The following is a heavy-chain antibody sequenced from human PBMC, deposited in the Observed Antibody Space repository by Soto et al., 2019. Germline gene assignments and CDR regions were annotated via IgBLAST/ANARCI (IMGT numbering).Heavy chain of an antibody. Sequence: GASVKVSCKASGYTFTSYGISWVRQAPGQGLEWMGWISAYNGNTNYAQKLQGRATMTTDTSTSTAYMELRSLRSDDTAVYYCARDPVWGSYRSHFDYWGQGTLVTVSS. D-gene: IGHD3-16*02. CDR3: ARDPVWGSYRSHFDY. V-gene: IGHV1-18*04. CDR1: GYTFTSYG. J-gene: IGHJ4*02. CDR2: ISAYNGNT.